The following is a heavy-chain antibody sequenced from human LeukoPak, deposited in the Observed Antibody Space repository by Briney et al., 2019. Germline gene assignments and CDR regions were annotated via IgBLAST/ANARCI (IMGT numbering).Heavy chain of an antibody. CDR3: ASSFGGDNAFDI. D-gene: IGHD3-16*01. J-gene: IGHJ3*02. Sequence: SETLSLTCTVSGGSISSYYWSWIRQPPGKGLEWIGYIYYSGSTYYNPSLKSRVTISVDTPKNQFSLKLSSVTAADTAVYYCASSFGGDNAFDIWGQGTMVTVSS. V-gene: IGHV4-59*08. CDR2: IYYSGST. CDR1: GGSISSYY.